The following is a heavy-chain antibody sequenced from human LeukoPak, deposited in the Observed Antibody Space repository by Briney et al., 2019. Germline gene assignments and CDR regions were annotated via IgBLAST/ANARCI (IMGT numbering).Heavy chain of an antibody. CDR3: AKDWGIVVVPAAHRRRYILDPPLTTTSRDTAMVII. CDR2: ISWNSGSI. CDR1: GFTFDDYA. Sequence: GGSLRLSCAASGFTFDDYAMHWVRQAPGKGLEWVSGISWNSGSIGYADSVKGRFTISRDNAKNSLYLQMNSLRAEDTAVYYCAKDWGIVVVPAAHRRRYILDPPLTTTSRDTAMVIIWGQGTMVTVSS. V-gene: IGHV3-9*01. J-gene: IGHJ3*02. D-gene: IGHD2-2*01.